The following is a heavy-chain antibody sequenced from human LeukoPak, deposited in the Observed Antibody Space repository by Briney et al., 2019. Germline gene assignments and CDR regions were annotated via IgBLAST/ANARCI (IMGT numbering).Heavy chain of an antibody. CDR3: ATMYSSMVDY. Sequence: PSGTLSLTCAVSGGSISSTNWWNWIRQPPGKGLEWIGEIYHSGSTNYNPSLKSRVTISVDKSKNQFSLRLTSVTAADTAVYYCATMYSSMVDYWGQGTLVTVSS. D-gene: IGHD6-13*01. J-gene: IGHJ4*02. CDR2: IYHSGST. V-gene: IGHV4-4*02. CDR1: GGSISSTNW.